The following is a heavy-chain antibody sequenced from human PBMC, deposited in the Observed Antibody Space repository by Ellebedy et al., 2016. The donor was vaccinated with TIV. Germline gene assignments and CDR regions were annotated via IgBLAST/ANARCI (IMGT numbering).Heavy chain of an antibody. CDR2: TYDSGST. Sequence: SETLSLXXTVSGYSRGRGYYWGWIRQPPGKGLECIGNTYDSGSTHYNPSLRSRVTISVDASKKQFSLRLSSVTAADTAVYYCARGGLEWLLPHFDYWGRGTLVTVSS. D-gene: IGHD3-3*01. V-gene: IGHV4-38-2*02. CDR1: GYSRGRGYY. J-gene: IGHJ4*02. CDR3: ARGGLEWLLPHFDY.